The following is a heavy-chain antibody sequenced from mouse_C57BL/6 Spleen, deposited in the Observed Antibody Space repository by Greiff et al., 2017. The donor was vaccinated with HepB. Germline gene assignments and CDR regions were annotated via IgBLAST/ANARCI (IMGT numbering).Heavy chain of an antibody. D-gene: IGHD1-1*01. CDR2: ISSGSSTI. CDR1: GFTFSDYG. V-gene: IGHV5-17*01. J-gene: IGHJ4*01. Sequence: EVKVEESGGGLVKPGGSLKLSCAASGFTFSDYGMHWVRQAPEKGLEWVAYISSGSSTIYYADTVKGRFTISRDNAKNTLFLQMTSLRSEDTAMYYCARLRVYYGSSYDAMCYWGQGASVTVSS. CDR3: ARLRVYYGSSYDAMCY.